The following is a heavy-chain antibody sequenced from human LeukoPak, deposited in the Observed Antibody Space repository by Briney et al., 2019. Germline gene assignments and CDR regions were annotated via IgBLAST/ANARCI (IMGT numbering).Heavy chain of an antibody. Sequence: GASLRLSCAASGFTFSSYAMHWVRQAPGKGLEWVAVISYDGSNKYYADSVKGRFTISRDNSKNTLYLQMNSLRAEDTAVYYCARGGYSGYDYSPLYYYYMDVWGKGTTVTVSS. J-gene: IGHJ6*03. D-gene: IGHD5-12*01. V-gene: IGHV3-30*04. CDR2: ISYDGSNK. CDR1: GFTFSSYA. CDR3: ARGGYSGYDYSPLYYYYMDV.